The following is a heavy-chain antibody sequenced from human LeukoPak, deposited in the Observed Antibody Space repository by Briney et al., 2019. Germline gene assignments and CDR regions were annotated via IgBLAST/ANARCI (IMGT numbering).Heavy chain of an antibody. CDR1: GYTFTSYD. V-gene: IGHV1-8*01. D-gene: IGHD5-12*01. J-gene: IGHJ6*02. CDR2: MNPNSGNT. Sequence: APVKVSCKASGYTFTSYDINWVRQATGQGLEWMGWMNPNSGNTGYAQKFQGRVTMTRNTSISTAYMELSSLRSEDTAVYYCARQYSGYDFVYYYGMDVWGQGTTVTVSS. CDR3: ARQYSGYDFVYYYGMDV.